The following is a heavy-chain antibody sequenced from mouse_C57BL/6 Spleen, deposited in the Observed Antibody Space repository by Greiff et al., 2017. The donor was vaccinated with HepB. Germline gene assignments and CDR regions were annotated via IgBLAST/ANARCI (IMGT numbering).Heavy chain of an antibody. J-gene: IGHJ3*01. D-gene: IGHD3-2*02. CDR3: ARAGTAQAPWFAY. V-gene: IGHV1-81*01. CDR1: GYTFTSYG. CDR2: IYPRSGNT. Sequence: VQLQQSGAELARPGASVKLSCKASGYTFTSYGISWVKQRTGQGLEWIGEIYPRSGNTYYNEKFKGKATLTADKSSSTAYMELRSLTSEDSAVYFCARAGTAQAPWFAYWGQGTLVTVSA.